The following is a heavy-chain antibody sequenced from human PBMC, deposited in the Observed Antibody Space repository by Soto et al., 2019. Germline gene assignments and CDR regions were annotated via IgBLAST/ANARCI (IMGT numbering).Heavy chain of an antibody. CDR1: GFTFSSYA. J-gene: IGHJ6*02. D-gene: IGHD3-16*02. Sequence: EVQLLESGVGLVQPGGSLRLSCAASGFTFSSYAMSWVRQAPGKGLEWVSGISGSGGRTYYADSVKGRFTISRDNSKSTLYLQMNRLRAEDTAVYYCAKDITFGGVIAEYGMDVWGQGTTVTVSS. CDR2: ISGSGGRT. V-gene: IGHV3-23*01. CDR3: AKDITFGGVIAEYGMDV.